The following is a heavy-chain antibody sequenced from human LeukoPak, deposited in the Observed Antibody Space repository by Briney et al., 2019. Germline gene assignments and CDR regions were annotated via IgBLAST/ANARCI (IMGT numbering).Heavy chain of an antibody. CDR1: GGSISSGSYY. CDR3: ARDPYNGGYGDYYYYYMDV. J-gene: IGHJ6*03. Sequence: SETLSLTCTVSGGSISSGSYYWSWIRQPAGKGLEWIGRIYTSGSTNYNPSLKSRVTISVDTSKNQFSLKLSSVTAADTAVYYCARDPYNGGYGDYYYYYMDVWGKGTSVTISS. D-gene: IGHD1-26*01. CDR2: IYTSGST. V-gene: IGHV4-61*02.